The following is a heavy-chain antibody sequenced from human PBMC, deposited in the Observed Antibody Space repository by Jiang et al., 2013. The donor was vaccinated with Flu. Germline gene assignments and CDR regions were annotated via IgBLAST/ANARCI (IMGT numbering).Heavy chain of an antibody. CDR2: IYYSGST. D-gene: IGHD2-2*01. CDR3: ARQDDDCSSTSCYEGAADY. J-gene: IGHJ4*02. Sequence: PGLVKPSETLSLTCTVSGGSISSYYWSWIRQPPGKGLEWIGYIYYSGSTNYNPSLKSRVTISVDTSKNQFSLKLSSVTAADTAVYYCARQDDDCSSTSCYEGAADYWGQGTLVTVSS. V-gene: IGHV4-59*01. CDR1: GGSISSYY.